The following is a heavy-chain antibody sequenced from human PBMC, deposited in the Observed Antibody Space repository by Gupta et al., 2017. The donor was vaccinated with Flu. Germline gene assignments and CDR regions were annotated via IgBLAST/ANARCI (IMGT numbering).Heavy chain of an antibody. CDR3: AKESPIPLGGAFDI. CDR1: SSYG. D-gene: IGHD2-2*02. CDR2: ISYDGSNK. J-gene: IGHJ3*02. Sequence: SSYGMHWVRQAPGKGLEWVAVISYDGSNKYYADSVKGRFTISRDNSKNTLYLQMNSLRAEDTAVYYCAKESPIPLGGAFDIWGQGTMVTVSS. V-gene: IGHV3-30*18.